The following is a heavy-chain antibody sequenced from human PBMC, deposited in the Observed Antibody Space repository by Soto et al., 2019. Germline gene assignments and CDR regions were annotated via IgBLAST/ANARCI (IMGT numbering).Heavy chain of an antibody. CDR1: GGSINSGGYS. Sequence: SETLSLTCTVSGGSINSGGYSWTWIRQPTGKGLKWIGYIYHTGSTNYNPSLKSRVTISVDTSKNQFSLKLSSVTAADTAVYYCARASYVMGVYYFDYWGQGTLVTVSS. J-gene: IGHJ4*02. CDR3: ARASYVMGVYYFDY. D-gene: IGHD3-16*01. V-gene: IGHV4-61*08. CDR2: IYHTGST.